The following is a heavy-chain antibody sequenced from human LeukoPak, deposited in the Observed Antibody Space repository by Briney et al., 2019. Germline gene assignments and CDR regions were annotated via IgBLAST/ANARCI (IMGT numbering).Heavy chain of an antibody. J-gene: IGHJ6*02. V-gene: IGHV1-58*02. CDR1: GFTFTSSA. D-gene: IGHD6-19*01. Sequence: SVKVSCKASGFTFTSSAMQWVRQARGQRLEWIGWIVVGSGNTNYAQKFQERVTITRDMSTSTAYMELSSLRSEDTAVYYCAAVGAVAGTLTYYYYGMDVWGQGTLVTVSS. CDR2: IVVGSGNT. CDR3: AAVGAVAGTLTYYYYGMDV.